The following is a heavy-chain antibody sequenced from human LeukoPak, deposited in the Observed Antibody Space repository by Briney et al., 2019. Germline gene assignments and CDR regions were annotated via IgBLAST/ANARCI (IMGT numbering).Heavy chain of an antibody. CDR3: ARVDTPSTAAFYDAFDI. CDR1: GGSISSSSYY. V-gene: IGHV4-39*07. J-gene: IGHJ3*02. D-gene: IGHD6-6*01. CDR2: IYYSGST. Sequence: PSETLSLTCTVSGGSISSSSYYWGWIRQPPGKGLEWIGSIYYSGSTYYNPSLKSRVTISVDTSKNQFSLKLSSVTAADTAVYYCARVDTPSTAAFYDAFDIWGHGTMVTVSS.